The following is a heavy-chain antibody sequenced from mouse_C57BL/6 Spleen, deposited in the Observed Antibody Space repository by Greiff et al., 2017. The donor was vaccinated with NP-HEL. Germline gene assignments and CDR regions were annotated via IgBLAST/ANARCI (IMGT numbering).Heavy chain of an antibody. J-gene: IGHJ4*01. CDR2: IRNKANNHAT. Sequence: EVKLMESGGGLVQPGGSMKLSCAASGFTFSDAWMDWVRQSPEKGLEWVAEIRNKANNHATYYAESVKGRFTISRDESKSRVYLQMNRLRAEDTGIYDCTAVVAYYAMDYWGQGTSVTVSS. V-gene: IGHV6-6*01. D-gene: IGHD1-1*01. CDR1: GFTFSDAW. CDR3: TAVVAYYAMDY.